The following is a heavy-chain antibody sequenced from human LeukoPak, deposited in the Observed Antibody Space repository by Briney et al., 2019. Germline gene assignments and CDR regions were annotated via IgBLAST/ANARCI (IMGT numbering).Heavy chain of an antibody. CDR1: GFTFSGYW. V-gene: IGHV3-74*01. J-gene: IGHJ3*02. CDR2: INSDGSST. Sequence: GGSLRLSCAASGFTFSGYWMHWVRQAPGKGLVWVSRINSDGSSTSYADSVKGRFTISRDNAKNTLYLQMNSLRAEDTAVYYCASTGTTAFGAFDIWGQGTMVTVSS. CDR3: ASTGTTAFGAFDI. D-gene: IGHD1-1*01.